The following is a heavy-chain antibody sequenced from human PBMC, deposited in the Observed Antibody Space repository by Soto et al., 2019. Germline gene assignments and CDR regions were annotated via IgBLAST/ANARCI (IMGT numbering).Heavy chain of an antibody. CDR2: ISGSGGST. CDR1: GFTFSSYA. V-gene: IGHV3-23*01. D-gene: IGHD3-3*01. CDR3: AKGDVLRFLEWLSPAPYYYGMDV. Sequence: PGGSLRLSCAASGFTFSSYAMSWVGQAPGKGLEWVSAISGSGGSTYYADSVKGRFTISRDNSKNTLYLQMNSLRAEDTAVYYCAKGDVLRFLEWLSPAPYYYGMDVWGQGTTVTVSS. J-gene: IGHJ6*02.